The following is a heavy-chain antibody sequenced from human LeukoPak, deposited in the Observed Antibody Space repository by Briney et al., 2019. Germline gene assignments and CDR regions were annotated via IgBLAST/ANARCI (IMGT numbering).Heavy chain of an antibody. J-gene: IGHJ4*02. CDR3: ATTGATPGDY. Sequence: ASVKVSCKVSGHTLSELSMHWVRQAPGKGLEWMGVFDPEDGETILPQKFKGRVTMTEDTSTDTAYMDLSSLRSEDTAVYYCATTGATPGDYWGQGTLVTVSS. CDR1: GHTLSELS. CDR2: FDPEDGET. D-gene: IGHD1-26*01. V-gene: IGHV1-24*01.